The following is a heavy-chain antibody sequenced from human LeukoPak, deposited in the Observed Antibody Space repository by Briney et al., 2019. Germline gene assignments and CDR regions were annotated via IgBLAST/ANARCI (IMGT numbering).Heavy chain of an antibody. D-gene: IGHD6-19*01. Sequence: ASVKVSCKASGYTFTSYGISWVLQAPGQRLEWMGWISAYNGNTNYAQKLQGRVTMTTDTSTTTAYMELRSLRSDDTAVYYCARNTVTLAGTGPIDYWGQGTLVSVSS. J-gene: IGHJ4*02. CDR3: ARNTVTLAGTGPIDY. CDR2: ISAYNGNT. V-gene: IGHV1-18*01. CDR1: GYTFTSYG.